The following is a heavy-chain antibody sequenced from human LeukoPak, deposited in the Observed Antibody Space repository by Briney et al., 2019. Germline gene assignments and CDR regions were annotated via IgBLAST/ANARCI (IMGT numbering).Heavy chain of an antibody. V-gene: IGHV4-59*08. J-gene: IGHJ4*02. CDR3: ARHGTISSESYFDY. D-gene: IGHD1-14*01. CDR1: GGXVSSYY. CDR2: IHNSGRT. Sequence: PSETLSLTCIVSGGXVSSYYWSWIRQSPGKGLEWIGYIHNSGRTNYNPSLKSRVTGFVDTSKNQVSLRLSSVTAADTAVYYCARHGTISSESYFDYWGQGALVTVSS.